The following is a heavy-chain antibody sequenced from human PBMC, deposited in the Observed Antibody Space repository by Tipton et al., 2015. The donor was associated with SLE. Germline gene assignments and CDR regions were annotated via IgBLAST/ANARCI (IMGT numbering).Heavy chain of an antibody. CDR1: GYPFTSYG. CDR2: ISAYNGNT. Sequence: QSGAEVKKPGASVKVSCKASGYPFTSYGISWVRQAPGQGLEWMGWISAYNGNTNYAQKLQGRVTMTTDTSTSTAYMVLRSLRSDATAVYYCARDIAVACEGAFDIWGQGTMVTVSS. D-gene: IGHD6-19*01. CDR3: ARDIAVACEGAFDI. V-gene: IGHV1-18*01. J-gene: IGHJ3*02.